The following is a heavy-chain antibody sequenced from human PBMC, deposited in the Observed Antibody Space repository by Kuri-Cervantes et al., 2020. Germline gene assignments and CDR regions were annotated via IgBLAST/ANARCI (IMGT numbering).Heavy chain of an antibody. CDR1: GGSFSGYY. Sequence: SQTLSLTCAVYGGSFSGYYWSWIRQPPGKGLERIGEINHSGSTNYNPSLKSRVTISVDTSKNQFSLKLSSVTAADTAVYYCARGSGSYYNVWFDPWGQGTLVTVSS. J-gene: IGHJ5*02. D-gene: IGHD3-10*01. CDR3: ARGSGSYYNVWFDP. V-gene: IGHV4-34*01. CDR2: INHSGST.